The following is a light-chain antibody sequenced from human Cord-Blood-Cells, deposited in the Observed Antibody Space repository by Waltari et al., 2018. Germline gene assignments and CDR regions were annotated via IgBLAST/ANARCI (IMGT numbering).Light chain of an antibody. V-gene: IGLV2-8*01. J-gene: IGLJ1*01. CDR3: SSYAGSNNFV. CDR1: SSDVGGYNL. Sequence: QSALTQPPSTSGSPGQSVTISCTGTSSDVGGYNLVPWYQQHPGKAPKLMIYEVSKRPSGVPDRFSGSKSGNTASLTVSGLQAEDEADYYCSSYAGSNNFVFGTGTKVTVL. CDR2: EVS.